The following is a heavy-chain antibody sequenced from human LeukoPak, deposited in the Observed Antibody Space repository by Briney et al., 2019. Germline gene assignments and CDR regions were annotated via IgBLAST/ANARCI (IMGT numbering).Heavy chain of an antibody. J-gene: IGHJ5*02. Sequence: SETLSLTCTVSGCSISSGSYYWSWLRQPAGKGLEWIGRIYTSGSTNYNPSLRSRVTISVDTSKNQFSLKLSSVTAADTAVYYCARGDYYDSSGYYRNWLDPWGQGTLVTVSS. CDR2: IYTSGST. CDR1: GCSISSGSYY. V-gene: IGHV4-61*02. CDR3: ARGDYYDSSGYYRNWLDP. D-gene: IGHD3-22*01.